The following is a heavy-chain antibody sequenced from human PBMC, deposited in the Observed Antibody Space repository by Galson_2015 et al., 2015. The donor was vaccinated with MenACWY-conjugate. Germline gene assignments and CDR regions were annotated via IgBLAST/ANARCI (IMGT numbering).Heavy chain of an antibody. J-gene: IGHJ6*03. CDR1: GFTFSDAW. CDR2: IKTTPEGGTT. V-gene: IGHV3-15*07. CDR3: TTGRVFTADDTPQGNYYYYYMDV. Sequence: SLRLSCAASGFTFSDAWVNWVRQAPGKGLEWVGRIKTTPEGGTTDYAAPVKGRFTISRDDSKNTLYLQMNSLNTEDTAVYYCTTGRVFTADDTPQGNYYYYYMDVWGKGTTVTVSS. D-gene: IGHD5-18*01.